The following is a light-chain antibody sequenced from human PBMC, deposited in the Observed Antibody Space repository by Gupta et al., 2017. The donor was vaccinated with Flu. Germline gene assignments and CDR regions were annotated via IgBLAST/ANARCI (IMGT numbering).Light chain of an antibody. CDR2: GAS. Sequence: ETVFTQSPGTLSLSPGESATISCRASQSLRSNFLDWYQQKPGQPPRLVIYGASSRATGITERFCGRGEKKDFTLISSLREIEDCAGNYGHRHCISHAFGHGTKVDIK. V-gene: IGKV3-20*01. CDR3: HRHCISHA. CDR1: QSLRSNF. J-gene: IGKJ3*01.